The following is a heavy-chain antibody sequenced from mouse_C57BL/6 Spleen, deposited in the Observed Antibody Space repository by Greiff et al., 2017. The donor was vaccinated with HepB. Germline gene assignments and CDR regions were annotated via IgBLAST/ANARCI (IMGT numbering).Heavy chain of an antibody. CDR1: GYTFTYYY. Sequence: EVQLQQSGPELVKPGASVKISCKASGYTFTYYYMNWVKQSHGKSLEWIGDINPNNGGTSYNQKFKGKATLTVDKSSSTAYMELRSLTSEDSAVYYCARSVITTVVDYFDYWGQGTTLTVSS. CDR3: ARSVITTVVDYFDY. J-gene: IGHJ2*01. V-gene: IGHV1-26*01. D-gene: IGHD1-1*01. CDR2: INPNNGGT.